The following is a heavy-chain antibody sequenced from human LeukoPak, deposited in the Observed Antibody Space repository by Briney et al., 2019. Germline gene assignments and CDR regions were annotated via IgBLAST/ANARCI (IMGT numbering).Heavy chain of an antibody. J-gene: IGHJ4*02. CDR3: ARADSSGYYPFDY. CDR2: IIPIFGTA. V-gene: IGHV1-69*01. CDR1: GGTFSSYA. Sequence: SVKVSCKASGGTFSSYAISWVRQAPGQGLEWMGGIIPIFGTANYAQKFQGRVTITADESTSTAYMELSSLRSEDTAVYYCARADSSGYYPFDYWGQGTLVTASS. D-gene: IGHD3-22*01.